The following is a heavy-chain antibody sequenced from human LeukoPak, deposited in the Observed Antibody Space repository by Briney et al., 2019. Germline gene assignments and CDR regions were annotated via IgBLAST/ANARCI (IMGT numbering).Heavy chain of an antibody. CDR3: ARVPFSMGYYGSVTFYGFDY. CDR1: GFTFSNYN. J-gene: IGHJ4*02. D-gene: IGHD3-10*01. V-gene: IGHV3-21*01. CDR2: ISSSSSYI. Sequence: GGSLRLSCAASGFTFSNYNMNWVRQAPGKGLEWVSSISSSSSYIYYADSVKGRFTISRDNAKNSLYLQMNSLRAEDTAVYYCARVPFSMGYYGSVTFYGFDYWGQGTLVTVSS.